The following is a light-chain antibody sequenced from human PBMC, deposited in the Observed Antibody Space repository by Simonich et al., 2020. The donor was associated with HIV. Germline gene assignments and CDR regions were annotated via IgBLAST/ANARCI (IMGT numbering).Light chain of an antibody. CDR2: DDS. CDR1: NIGSKS. Sequence: SYVLTQPPSVSVAPGKTARISCGGNNIGSKSVHWYQQKPGQAPVLVVYDDSDRPSGIPERFSGSNSGNTATLTISRVEAGDEADYCCQVWDGSSDHPVVFGGGTKLTVL. CDR3: QVWDGSSDHPVV. J-gene: IGLJ2*01. V-gene: IGLV3-21*03.